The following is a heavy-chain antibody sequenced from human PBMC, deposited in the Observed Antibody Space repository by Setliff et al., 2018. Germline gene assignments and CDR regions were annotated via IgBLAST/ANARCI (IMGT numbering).Heavy chain of an antibody. CDR3: ARFGGSCSSSSCYASDL. D-gene: IGHD2-2*01. CDR1: GYTFAKYG. CDR2: ISGYNGYT. V-gene: IGHV1-18*01. J-gene: IGHJ3*01. Sequence: ASVKVSCKAFGYTFAKYGTSWVRQAPGQGLEWMGWISGYNGYTVYAQKFQGRVTVTTDTYTGTGYMELRSLRSDDTAMYFCARFGGSCSSSSCYASDLWGQGTMVTVSS.